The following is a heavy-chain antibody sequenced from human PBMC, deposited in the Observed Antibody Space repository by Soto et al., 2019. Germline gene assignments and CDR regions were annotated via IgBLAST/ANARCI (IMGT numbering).Heavy chain of an antibody. D-gene: IGHD5-18*01. Sequence: QVQLVQSGAEVKKPGSSVKVSCKASVGTFSSYAISWVRQAPGQGLEWMGGIIPIFGAANYAQKFQGRVTITGDESTSTAYMERSSLRSEDTAVYYCARGLGGSTAMVGDYLYWVEGTLVTVYS. CDR1: VGTFSSYA. CDR3: ARGLGGSTAMVGDYLY. CDR2: IIPIFGAA. V-gene: IGHV1-69*01. J-gene: IGHJ4*02.